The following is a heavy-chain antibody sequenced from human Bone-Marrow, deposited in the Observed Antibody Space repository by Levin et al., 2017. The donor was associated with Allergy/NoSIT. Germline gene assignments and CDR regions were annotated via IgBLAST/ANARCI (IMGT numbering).Heavy chain of an antibody. Sequence: GGSLRLSCAASGFNFSNYGMHWVRQAPDKGLEWVAVISYDGTYKYYADSVKGRFIVSRDDSKNTLDLQMNSLRVEDTAVYYCAKDSRLRSLDYWGQGTLVTVSS. CDR1: GFNFSNYG. J-gene: IGHJ4*02. D-gene: IGHD6-25*01. V-gene: IGHV3-30*18. CDR3: AKDSRLRSLDY. CDR2: ISYDGTYK.